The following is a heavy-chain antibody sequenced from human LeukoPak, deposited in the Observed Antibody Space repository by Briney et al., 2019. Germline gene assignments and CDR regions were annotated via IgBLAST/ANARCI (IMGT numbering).Heavy chain of an antibody. CDR3: ARHADSSGYLDAFDI. J-gene: IGHJ3*02. V-gene: IGHV4-39*01. CDR1: GGSISSSSYS. D-gene: IGHD3-22*01. CDR2: IYYSGST. Sequence: SETLSLTCTVSGGSISSSSYSWGCIRQPPGKRLEWIGSIYYSGSTNYNPSLESRVTISVDTSKNQFSLKLSSVTAADTAVYYCARHADSSGYLDAFDIWGQGTMVTVSS.